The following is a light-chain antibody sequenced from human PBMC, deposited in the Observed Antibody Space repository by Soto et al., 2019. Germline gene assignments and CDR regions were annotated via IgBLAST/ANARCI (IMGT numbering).Light chain of an antibody. Sequence: EIVLTQSPGTLSLSPGERATLSCRASQSINSNYLAWYQQKPGQGPRPLMYGASSRATGIPDRFSGSGSGTDFTLTISRLEPEDFAVYYCQQYDNSPWTFGQGTKVEIK. CDR2: GAS. CDR1: QSINSNY. J-gene: IGKJ1*01. V-gene: IGKV3-20*01. CDR3: QQYDNSPWT.